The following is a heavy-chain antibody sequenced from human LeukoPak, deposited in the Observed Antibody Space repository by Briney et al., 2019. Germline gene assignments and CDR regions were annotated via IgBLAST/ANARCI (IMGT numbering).Heavy chain of an antibody. CDR2: IDKHGSGK. V-gene: IGHV3-7*01. D-gene: IGHD1-26*01. CDR3: ARDAGWGYYDL. Sequence: GGSLRLSCVASGFTFSTSWVTWVGQAPGKGLGWVANIDKHGSGKYYVDSVKGRFAISRDYASNSVFLQMDSLRAEDTSVYYCARDAGWGYYDLWGQGTPVTVSS. CDR1: GFTFSTSW. J-gene: IGHJ4*02.